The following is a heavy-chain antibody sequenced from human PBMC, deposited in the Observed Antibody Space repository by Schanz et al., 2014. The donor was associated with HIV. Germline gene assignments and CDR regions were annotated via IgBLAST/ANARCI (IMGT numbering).Heavy chain of an antibody. Sequence: QVQLQESGPGLVKPSETLSLTCTVSGGSISGYYWSWIRQPQGKGLEWIGNIYNSGSSNYNNNPSLKRRVTISVDTSKNQFSLKLSSVTAADTAVYYCARVGGRSPTSKYFDLWGRGTLVTVSS. D-gene: IGHD3-16*01. CDR3: ARVGGRSPTSKYFDL. CDR1: GGSISGYY. J-gene: IGHJ2*01. CDR2: IYNSGSS. V-gene: IGHV4-59*01.